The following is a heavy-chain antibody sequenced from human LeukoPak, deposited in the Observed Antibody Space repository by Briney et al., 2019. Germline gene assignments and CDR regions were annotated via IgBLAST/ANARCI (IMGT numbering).Heavy chain of an antibody. CDR2: IYYSGST. CDR3: ARRTHARDY. J-gene: IGHJ4*02. D-gene: IGHD1-7*01. V-gene: IGHV4-39*01. CDR1: GGPISSSSYY. Sequence: SGTLSLTCTVSGGPISSSSYYWGWIRQPPGKGLEWIGSIYYSGSTYYNPSLKSRVTISVDTSKNQFSLKLSSVTAADTAVYYCARRTHARDYWGQGTLVTVSS.